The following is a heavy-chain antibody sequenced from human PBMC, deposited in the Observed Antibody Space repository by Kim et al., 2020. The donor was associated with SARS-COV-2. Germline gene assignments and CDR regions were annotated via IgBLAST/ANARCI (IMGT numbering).Heavy chain of an antibody. J-gene: IGHJ3*02. Sequence: GGSLRLSCAASGFTFSSYSMNWVRQAPGKGLEWVSSISSSSSYIYYADSVKGRFTISRDNAKNSLNLQMNSLRAEDTAVYYCARPSPCYVDAFDIWGQGTMVTVSS. CDR2: ISSSSSYI. D-gene: IGHD2-15*01. V-gene: IGHV3-21*01. CDR3: ARPSPCYVDAFDI. CDR1: GFTFSSYS.